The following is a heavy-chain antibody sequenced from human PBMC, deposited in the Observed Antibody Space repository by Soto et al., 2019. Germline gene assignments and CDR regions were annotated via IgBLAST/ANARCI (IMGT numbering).Heavy chain of an antibody. CDR1: GGSISSYY. D-gene: IGHD3-10*01. CDR3: ARARLSRSWWFDP. CDR2: IYYSGST. J-gene: IGHJ5*02. Sequence: QVQLQESGPGLVKPSETLSLTCTVSGGSISSYYWSWIRQPPGKGLEWIRYIYYSGSTNYNPSLKSRVTISVDTSKNQFSRKLSSVTAADTAVYYCARARLSRSWWFDPWGQGTLVTVSS. V-gene: IGHV4-59*01.